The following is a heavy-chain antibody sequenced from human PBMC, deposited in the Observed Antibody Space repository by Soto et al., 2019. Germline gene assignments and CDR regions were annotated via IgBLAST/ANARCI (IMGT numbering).Heavy chain of an antibody. CDR3: ARAGTAMTNWFDP. Sequence: GGSLRLSCAVSGFTFSTYGMHWVRQAPGKGLEWVAVIWYDGSNEYYADSVKGRFTISRDNSKNRLYLQMNSLRAEDTAVYYCARAGTAMTNWFDPWGQGTLVTVPS. D-gene: IGHD5-18*01. CDR1: GFTFSTYG. CDR2: IWYDGSNE. J-gene: IGHJ5*02. V-gene: IGHV3-33*01.